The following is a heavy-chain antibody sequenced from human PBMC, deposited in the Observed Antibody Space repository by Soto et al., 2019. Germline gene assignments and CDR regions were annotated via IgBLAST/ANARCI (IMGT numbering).Heavy chain of an antibody. CDR3: ARWGSTIFGVVIGDYYYYGMDV. Sequence: GGSLRLSCAASGFTFSDYYMSWIRQAPGKGLEWVSYISSSSSYTNYADSVKGRFTISRDNAKNSLYLQMNSLRAEDTAVYYCARWGSTIFGVVIGDYYYYGMDVWGQGTTVTVSS. CDR2: ISSSSSYT. V-gene: IGHV3-11*06. CDR1: GFTFSDYY. D-gene: IGHD3-3*01. J-gene: IGHJ6*02.